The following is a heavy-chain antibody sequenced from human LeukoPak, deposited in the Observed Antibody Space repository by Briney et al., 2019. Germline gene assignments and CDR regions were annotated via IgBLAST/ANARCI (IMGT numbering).Heavy chain of an antibody. D-gene: IGHD6-13*01. V-gene: IGHV3-66*01. CDR2: IYSGGST. CDR1: GFTVSSNY. J-gene: IGHJ6*02. CDR3: ARALAAAGARYYYYYYGMDV. Sequence: GRSLRLSCAASGFTVSSNYMSCVRQAPGKGLEWVSVIYSGGSTYYADSVKGRFTISRDNSKNTLYLQMNSLRAEDTAVYYCARALAAAGARYYYYYYGMDVWGQGTTVTVSS.